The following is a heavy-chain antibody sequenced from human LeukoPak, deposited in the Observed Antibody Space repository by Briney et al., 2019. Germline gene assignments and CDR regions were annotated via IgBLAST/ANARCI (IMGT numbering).Heavy chain of an antibody. Sequence: SETLSLTCTVSGGSISSYYWSWIRQPPGKGLEWIGEINHSGSTNYNPSLKSRVTISVDTSKNQFSLKLSSVTAADTAVYYCARVLGLRLKRYYFDYWGQGTLVTVSS. CDR1: GGSISSYY. CDR2: INHSGST. J-gene: IGHJ4*02. V-gene: IGHV4-34*01. CDR3: ARVLGLRLKRYYFDY. D-gene: IGHD1-7*01.